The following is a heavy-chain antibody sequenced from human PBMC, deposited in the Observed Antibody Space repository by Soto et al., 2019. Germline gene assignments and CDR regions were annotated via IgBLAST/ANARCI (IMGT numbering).Heavy chain of an antibody. Sequence: PSETLSLTCTVSGGAVSSGTYYWSWIRQPPGKGLEWVGHIYFTGSTNYNPSLKSRVTMSLDTSRNQFSLKLGSVTAADTAVYYCTRGTPRVQWFDPWGLGTLVTVSS. CDR3: TRGTPRVQWFDP. J-gene: IGHJ5*02. V-gene: IGHV4-61*01. CDR2: IYFTGST. CDR1: GGAVSSGTYY.